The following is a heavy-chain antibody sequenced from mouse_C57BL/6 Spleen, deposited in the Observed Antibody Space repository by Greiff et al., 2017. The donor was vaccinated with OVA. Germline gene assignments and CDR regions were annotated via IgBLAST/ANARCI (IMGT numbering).Heavy chain of an antibody. J-gene: IGHJ3*01. Sequence: VQLQQPGAELVKPGASVKMSCKASGYTFTSYWITWVKQRPGQGLEWIGDIYPGSGSTNYNEKFKSKATLTVDTSSSTAYMQLSSLTSEDSAVYYCASPSVVATRAWFAYWGQGTLVTVSA. V-gene: IGHV1-55*01. CDR2: IYPGSGST. D-gene: IGHD1-1*01. CDR3: ASPSVVATRAWFAY. CDR1: GYTFTSYW.